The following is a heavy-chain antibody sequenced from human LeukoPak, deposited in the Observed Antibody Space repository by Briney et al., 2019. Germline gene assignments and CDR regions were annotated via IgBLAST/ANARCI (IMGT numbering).Heavy chain of an antibody. CDR3: VVGDSSGWYSDETFFDY. Sequence: ASVKVSCKASGYTFTSYYMHWVRQAPGQGLEWMGWISTYNDNTHYAQKFQGRVTMTTDTSTNTAYMELRSLRSDDTAVYYCVVGDSSGWYSDETFFDYWGQGTLVTVSS. J-gene: IGHJ4*02. V-gene: IGHV1-18*04. CDR1: GYTFTSYY. D-gene: IGHD6-19*01. CDR2: ISTYNDNT.